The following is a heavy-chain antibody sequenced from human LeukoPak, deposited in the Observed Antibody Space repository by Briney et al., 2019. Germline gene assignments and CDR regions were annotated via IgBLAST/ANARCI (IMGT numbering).Heavy chain of an antibody. D-gene: IGHD3-10*01. CDR2: ISPSGDST. CDR1: GNTFTRNY. Sequence: GASVTVSCTASGNTFTRNYIQWVRQAPGQGLEWMGIISPSGDSTTYAQKFQGRVTMTRDTSTRTVYMELSSLRSEDTAVYYCARDAGYYVSGSSLDYWGQGTLVTVSS. J-gene: IGHJ4*02. CDR3: ARDAGYYVSGSSLDY. V-gene: IGHV1-46*01.